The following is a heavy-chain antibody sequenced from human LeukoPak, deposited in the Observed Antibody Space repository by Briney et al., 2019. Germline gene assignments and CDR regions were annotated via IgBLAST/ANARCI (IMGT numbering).Heavy chain of an antibody. V-gene: IGHV1-2*02. CDR3: ARSAASPPYRKERGRIYYFDY. Sequence: AASVKVSCKASGYTFTGYYMHWVRQAPGQGLEWMGWINPNSGGTNYAQKFQGRVTMTGDTSISTAYMELSRLRSDDTAVYYCARSAASPPYRKERGRIYYFDYWGQGTLVTVSS. CDR2: INPNSGGT. J-gene: IGHJ4*02. CDR1: GYTFTGYY. D-gene: IGHD1-26*01.